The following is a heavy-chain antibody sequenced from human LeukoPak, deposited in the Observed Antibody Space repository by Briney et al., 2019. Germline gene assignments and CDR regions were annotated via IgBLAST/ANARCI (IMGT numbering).Heavy chain of an antibody. D-gene: IGHD3-10*01. V-gene: IGHV3-48*01. Sequence: GGSLRLSCAASGFTFSSYSMNWVRQAPGKGLEWVSYISSSGSTIYYAGSVKGRFTISRDNAKNSLYLQMNSLRAEDTAVYYCARAVLLWFGELNAFDIWGQGTMVTVSS. CDR3: ARAVLLWFGELNAFDI. CDR1: GFTFSSYS. CDR2: ISSSGSTI. J-gene: IGHJ3*02.